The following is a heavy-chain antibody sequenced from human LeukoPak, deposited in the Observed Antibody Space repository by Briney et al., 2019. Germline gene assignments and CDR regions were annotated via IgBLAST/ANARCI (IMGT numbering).Heavy chain of an antibody. CDR3: ACRTRWPLAGIDY. CDR1: GFTFSSYW. Sequence: GGSLRLSYLATGFTFSSYWMHWVREAPGKGLVWVSRINSDGSSTNYADSVKGRFTISRDSSKNTLYLQMTSLSAEDTAVYYCACRTRWPLAGIDYWGQGTLVTVSS. CDR2: INSDGSST. V-gene: IGHV3-74*01. D-gene: IGHD5-24*01. J-gene: IGHJ4*02.